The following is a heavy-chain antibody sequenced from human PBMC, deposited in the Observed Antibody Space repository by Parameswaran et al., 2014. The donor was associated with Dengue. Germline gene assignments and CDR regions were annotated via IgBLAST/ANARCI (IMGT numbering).Heavy chain of an antibody. CDR3: ARDVHYFHTNGDNFDY. V-gene: IGHV3-30-3*01. D-gene: IGHD2/OR15-2a*01. J-gene: IGHJ4*02. Sequence: VRQAPGKGLEWVAVISYDGNNKFYADSVEGRFTISRDISKNTLFLQMNSLRDEDTAVYYCARDVHYFHTNGDNFDYWGQGTRVTVSS. CDR2: ISYDGNNK.